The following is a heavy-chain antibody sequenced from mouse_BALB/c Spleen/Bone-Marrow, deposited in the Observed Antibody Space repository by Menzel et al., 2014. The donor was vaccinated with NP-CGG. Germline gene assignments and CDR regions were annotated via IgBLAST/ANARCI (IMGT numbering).Heavy chain of an antibody. V-gene: IGHV5-17*02. Sequence: EVKLMESGGGLVQPGGSRKLSCAASGFTFSSFATHWVRQAPEKGLEWVAYISSGSSTIYYADTVMGRFTISRDNPKNTLFLQMTSLRSEDTAMYYCARSGSSYGYFDYWGQGTTLTVSS. CDR1: GFTFSSFA. CDR2: ISSGSSTI. CDR3: ARSGSSYGYFDY. D-gene: IGHD1-1*01. J-gene: IGHJ2*01.